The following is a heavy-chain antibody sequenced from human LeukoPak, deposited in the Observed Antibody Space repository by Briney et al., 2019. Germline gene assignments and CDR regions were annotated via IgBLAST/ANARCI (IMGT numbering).Heavy chain of an antibody. CDR2: IYNRGST. J-gene: IGHJ3*02. V-gene: IGHV4-59*01. Sequence: SETLSLTCTVSGDSIRSYYWSWIRQPPGKGLEWIGYIYNRGSTNYNPSLKSRVTISVDTSKNQFSLKLTSVTAADTAVYFCATSTAGGTDAFDIWGQGTTVTVSS. D-gene: IGHD3-16*01. CDR3: ATSTAGGTDAFDI. CDR1: GDSIRSYY.